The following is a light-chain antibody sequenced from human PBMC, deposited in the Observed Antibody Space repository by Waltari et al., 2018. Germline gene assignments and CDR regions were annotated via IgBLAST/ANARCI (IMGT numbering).Light chain of an antibody. J-gene: IGLJ7*01. V-gene: IGLV1-51*02. CDR3: GTWDSSLSGAV. CDR2: ANT. CDR1: SSNIGNNY. Sequence: QSVLTQPPSVSAAPGQRVTISCSGGSSNIGNNYVSWYRQFPGTAPKIRIYANTERPSGIPGRFSGSKSGTSATLDSTGLQAGDEADYYCGTWDSSLSGAVFGGGTHLTVL.